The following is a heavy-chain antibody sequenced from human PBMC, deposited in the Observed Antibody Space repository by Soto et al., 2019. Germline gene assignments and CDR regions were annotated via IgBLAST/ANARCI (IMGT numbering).Heavy chain of an antibody. Sequence: EASVKVSCKASGYTLTGYYIHWVRQDTGQGLEWMGWINPNSGGTNYAQKFQGWVTMTRDTSISTAYMELSRLRSDDTAVYYCARDFVAAAGYYYYYYGVDVWGQGTTVTVS. CDR2: INPNSGGT. D-gene: IGHD6-13*01. V-gene: IGHV1-2*04. J-gene: IGHJ6*02. CDR1: GYTLTGYY. CDR3: ARDFVAAAGYYYYYYGVDV.